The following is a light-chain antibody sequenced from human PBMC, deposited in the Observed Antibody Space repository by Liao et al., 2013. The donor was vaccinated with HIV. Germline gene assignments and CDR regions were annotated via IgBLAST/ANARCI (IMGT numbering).Light chain of an antibody. J-gene: IGLJ2*01. CDR3: QAWDSSTVL. V-gene: IGLV3-1*01. CDR1: KLGDKY. CDR2: QDN. Sequence: SYELTQPPSVSVSPGQTASITCSGDKLGDKYACWYQQKPGQSPVLVIYQDNKRPSGIPERFSGSNSGNTATLTISGTQALDEADYHCQAWDSSTVLFGGGTKLTVL.